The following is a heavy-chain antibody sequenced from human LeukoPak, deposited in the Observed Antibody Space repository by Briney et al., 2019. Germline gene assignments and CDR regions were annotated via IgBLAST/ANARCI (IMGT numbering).Heavy chain of an antibody. CDR1: GFTFSDYY. Sequence: GGSLRLSCAASGFTFSDYYMSWVRQAPGKGLEWVSAISGSGGSTYYADSVKGRFTISRDNSKNTLYLQMNSLRAEDTAVYYCARGITIFGVVEPYWGQGTLVTVSS. D-gene: IGHD3-3*01. J-gene: IGHJ4*02. CDR3: ARGITIFGVVEPY. CDR2: ISGSGGST. V-gene: IGHV3-23*01.